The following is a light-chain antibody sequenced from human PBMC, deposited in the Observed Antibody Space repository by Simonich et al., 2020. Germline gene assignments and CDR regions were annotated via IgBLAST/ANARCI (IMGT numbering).Light chain of an antibody. Sequence: DIVMTQSPDSLAVSLGERATINCKSSQSCLYSSNNKNYLAWYQQKPGQPPKLLIYWESTRESGVPTRFSGSGSGTDFTLTISSLQAEDVAVYYCQQYYSTPLSFGGGTKVEIK. V-gene: IGKV4-1*01. J-gene: IGKJ4*01. CDR3: QQYYSTPLS. CDR2: WES. CDR1: QSCLYSSNNKNY.